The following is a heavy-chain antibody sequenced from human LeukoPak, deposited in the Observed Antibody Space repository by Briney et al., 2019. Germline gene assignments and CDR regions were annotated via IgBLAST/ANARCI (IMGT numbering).Heavy chain of an antibody. CDR3: ARDDVAWNDVHWFDP. J-gene: IGHJ5*02. CDR2: ISSTGSSI. D-gene: IGHD1-1*01. CDR1: GFTYSSYA. Sequence: GGSLRLSCAASGFTYSSYAMSWVRQAPGKGLEWVSSISSTGSSIYYADSVKGRFTISRDNAKNSLYLQMSSLRVEDTAVYYCARDDVAWNDVHWFDPWGQGTLVTVSS. V-gene: IGHV3-21*01.